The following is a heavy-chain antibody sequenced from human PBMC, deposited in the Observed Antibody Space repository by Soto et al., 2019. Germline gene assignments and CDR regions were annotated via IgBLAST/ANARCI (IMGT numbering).Heavy chain of an antibody. Sequence: LESGGGLVQPGGSLTLSCAASRFTFSDFAMNWVRQAPGKGLEWVSSIGGGADDTYYAASVKGRFTISRDNSKNTLYLKMDSLRDEDTAVYFCAKDAVSYNGKWDWFDSWGQGTLVIVSS. CDR1: RFTFSDFA. D-gene: IGHD1-20*01. CDR3: AKDAVSYNGKWDWFDS. V-gene: IGHV3-23*01. CDR2: IGGGADDT. J-gene: IGHJ5*01.